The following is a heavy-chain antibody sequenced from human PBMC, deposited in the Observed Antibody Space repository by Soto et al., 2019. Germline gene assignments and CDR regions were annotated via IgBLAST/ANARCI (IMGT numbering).Heavy chain of an antibody. J-gene: IGHJ4*02. CDR1: GFSVSRNY. D-gene: IGHD3-10*01. V-gene: IGHV3-53*02. CDR2: VYSGGAT. CDR3: ARVPGRL. Sequence: QLVETGGGVIQPGTSLTLSCAASGFSVSRNYMTWVRQAPGKGLVWVSFVYSGGATFYADSVKGRFILSRDDSQNTIYLQMNNLRAEDTAVYYCARVPGRLWGRGTLVTVAS.